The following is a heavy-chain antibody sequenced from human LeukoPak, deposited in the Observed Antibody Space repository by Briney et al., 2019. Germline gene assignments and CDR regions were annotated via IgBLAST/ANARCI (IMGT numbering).Heavy chain of an antibody. CDR1: GYSFVTSD. D-gene: IGHD6-19*01. CDR2: MNPLSGNT. Sequence: ASVTVSCKASGYSFVTSDINWVRQAAGQGLEWMGWMNPLSGNTGYVQKFQGRVTMTRHTSIGTTYMELSSLTSEDTAVYYCARSLAVDGTRAYWGQGTPVTVSS. J-gene: IGHJ4*02. V-gene: IGHV1-8*01. CDR3: ARSLAVDGTRAY.